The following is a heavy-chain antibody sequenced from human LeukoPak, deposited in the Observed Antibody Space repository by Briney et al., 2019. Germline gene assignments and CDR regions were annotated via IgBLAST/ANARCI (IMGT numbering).Heavy chain of an antibody. CDR1: GFTFSSFG. D-gene: IGHD1-1*01. J-gene: IGHJ6*03. Sequence: GGSLRLSCAASGFTFSSFGMHWVRQAPGKGLEWVALISYDGNNKYYADSVKGRFTISRDNSRNTLFLQMSSLRAEDTAVYYCAKGGTPYYYYYMDVWGKGTTVTVSS. V-gene: IGHV3-30*18. CDR3: AKGGTPYYYYYMDV. CDR2: ISYDGNNK.